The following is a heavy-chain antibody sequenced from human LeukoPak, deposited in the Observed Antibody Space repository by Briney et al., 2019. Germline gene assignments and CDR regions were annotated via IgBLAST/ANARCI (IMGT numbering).Heavy chain of an antibody. D-gene: IGHD2-2*01. CDR3: ATLVRGHCSSTSCQE. V-gene: IGHV1-69*05. J-gene: IGHJ4*02. CDR2: IIPIFGTA. Sequence: SVKVSCKASGGTFSSYAISWVRQAPGQGLEWMGGIIPIFGTANYAQRFQGRVTITTDESTSTAYMELSSLRSEDTAVYYCATLVRGHCSSTSCQEWGQGTLVTVSS. CDR1: GGTFSSYA.